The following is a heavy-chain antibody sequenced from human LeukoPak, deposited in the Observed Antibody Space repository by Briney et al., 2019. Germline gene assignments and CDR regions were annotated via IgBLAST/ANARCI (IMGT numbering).Heavy chain of an antibody. CDR1: GYAFTTYG. D-gene: IGHD2-2*01. Sequence: EASVKLSCKASGYAFTTYGINWVRQAPGHALEWMGWISAYNGNTKYAQKFRGRVTMTTDTSTSTAYMELRSLRSDDTALYYSARDLGVPAVIGGYSLDYWGHRTLVTVSS. CDR2: ISAYNGNT. J-gene: IGHJ4*01. CDR3: ARDLGVPAVIGGYSLDY. V-gene: IGHV1-18*01.